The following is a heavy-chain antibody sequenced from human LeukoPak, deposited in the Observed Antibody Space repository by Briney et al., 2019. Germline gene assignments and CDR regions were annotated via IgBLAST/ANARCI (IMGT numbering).Heavy chain of an antibody. CDR1: GGSISSGGYY. V-gene: IGHV4-31*03. J-gene: IGHJ6*02. Sequence: SETLSLTCTVSGGSISSGGYYWSWIRQHPGKGLEWIGYIYYSGSTYYNPSLKSRVTISVDTSKNQFSLKLSSVTAADTAVYYCARGALPAAIFGPVGYYYGMGVWGQGTTVTVSS. CDR3: ARGALPAAIFGPVGYYYGMGV. D-gene: IGHD2-2*01. CDR2: IYYSGST.